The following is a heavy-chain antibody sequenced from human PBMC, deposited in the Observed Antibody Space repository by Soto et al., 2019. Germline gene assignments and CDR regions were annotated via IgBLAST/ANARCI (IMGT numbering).Heavy chain of an antibody. Sequence: QVQLVESGGGVVQPGRSLRLSCAASGFTFSSYAMHWVRQAPGKGLEWVAVISYYGSNKYYADSVKGRFTITRDNSENSLYLQMNSLTAYDTTMYYCASDNTQSLVHYYYYGMDVWCQGTTVTVSS. D-gene: IGHD6-19*01. CDR1: GFTFSSYA. CDR3: ASDNTQSLVHYYYYGMDV. CDR2: ISYYGSNK. J-gene: IGHJ6*02. V-gene: IGHV3-30-3*01.